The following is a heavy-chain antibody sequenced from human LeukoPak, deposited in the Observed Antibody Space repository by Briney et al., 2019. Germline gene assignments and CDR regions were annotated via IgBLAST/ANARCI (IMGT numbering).Heavy chain of an antibody. D-gene: IGHD3-10*01. CDR1: GFIFNRNG. CDR3: ARRGSGTYDFDY. J-gene: IGHJ4*02. V-gene: IGHV3-33*01. CDR2: IWSDGSEK. Sequence: GGSLRLSCAASGFIFNRNGMHWVRQAPGKWLEWVAVIWSDGSEKYYADSVKGRFTISRDNSRNTLSLQMDSLRVEDTAVYYCARRGSGTYDFDYWGQGTLVTVSS.